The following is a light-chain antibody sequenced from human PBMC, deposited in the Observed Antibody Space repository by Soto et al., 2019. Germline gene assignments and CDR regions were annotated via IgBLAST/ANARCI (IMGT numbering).Light chain of an antibody. V-gene: IGLV2-14*01. CDR1: SSDVGGYDY. J-gene: IGLJ1*01. CDR2: EVN. Sequence: QSALTQPASVSGSPGQSVTISYTGTSSDVGGYDYVSWYQQHPGTAPKLMLYEVNNRPSGVSNRFSGSKSGNTASLIISGLQTEDEADYYCSAYTTTSTLIFGTGTKLTVL. CDR3: SAYTTTSTLI.